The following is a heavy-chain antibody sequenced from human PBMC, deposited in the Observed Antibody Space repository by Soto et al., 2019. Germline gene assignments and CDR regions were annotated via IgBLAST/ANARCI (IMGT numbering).Heavy chain of an antibody. J-gene: IGHJ4*02. D-gene: IGHD4-17*01. CDR3: ARIPGDYSFDY. CDR2: IYHSGST. CDR1: GGSISSYY. Sequence: SETLSLTCTVSGGSISSYYWSWIRQPPGKGLEWIGYIYHSGSTNYNPSLKSRVTISVDTSKNQFSLKLSSVTAADTAVYYCARIPGDYSFDYWGQGTLVTVSS. V-gene: IGHV4-59*01.